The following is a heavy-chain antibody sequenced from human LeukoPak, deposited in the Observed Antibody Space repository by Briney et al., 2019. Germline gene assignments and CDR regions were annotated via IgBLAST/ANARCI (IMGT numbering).Heavy chain of an antibody. V-gene: IGHV3-23*01. CDR3: VKAGGIEGSGYNNWFDS. D-gene: IGHD5-24*01. J-gene: IGHJ5*01. CDR1: GFTFNIYA. Sequence: GESLRLSCVASGFTFNIYAMSWIRQAPGKGLEWVSWTSASGGNRYYADSVKGRSTISRDNSKSMLYLQMNTLRAEDTAVYYCVKAGGIEGSGYNNWFDSWGQGTLVTVSS. CDR2: TSASGGNR.